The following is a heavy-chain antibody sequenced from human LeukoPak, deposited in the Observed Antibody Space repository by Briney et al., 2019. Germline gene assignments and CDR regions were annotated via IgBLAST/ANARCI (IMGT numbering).Heavy chain of an antibody. CDR3: AKRGAPTWFGELYPID. V-gene: IGHV3-7*01. Sequence: GGSLRLSCAASGFTFSSYWMSWVRQAPGKGLEWVANIKQDGSEKYYVDSVKGRFTISRDNAKNSLYLQMNSLRAEDTAVYYCAKRGAPTWFGELYPIDWGQGTLVTVSS. CDR1: GFTFSSYW. D-gene: IGHD3-10*01. J-gene: IGHJ4*02. CDR2: IKQDGSEK.